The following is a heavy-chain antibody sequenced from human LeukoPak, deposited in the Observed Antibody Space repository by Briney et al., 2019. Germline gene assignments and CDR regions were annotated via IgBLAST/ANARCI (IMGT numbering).Heavy chain of an antibody. J-gene: IGHJ2*01. Sequence: TSETLSLTCTVSGGSLSSDGPYWNWIRQHPGKGLEWIGCIYYSGNTYYNPSLRSRIVISVDTSKNQFSLKLSSVTAANTAVYFRARDPHSYLSRYFDLWGRGTLVTVSS. CDR2: IYYSGNT. V-gene: IGHV4-31*03. CDR3: ARDPHSYLSRYFDL. D-gene: IGHD3-16*01. CDR1: GGSLSSDGPY.